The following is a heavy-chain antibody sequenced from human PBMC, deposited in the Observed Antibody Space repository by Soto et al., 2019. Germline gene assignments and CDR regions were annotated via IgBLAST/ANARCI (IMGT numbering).Heavy chain of an antibody. CDR1: GGSISSGDYY. V-gene: IGHV4-30-4*01. CDR2: IYYSGST. CDR3: ARQARYSSGWFYFDY. Sequence: SETLSLTCTVSGGSISSGDYYWSWIRQPPGKGLEWIGYIYYSGSTYYNPSLQSRVTISVNTSKNQFSLKLSSVTAADTAVYYCARQARYSSGWFYFDYWGQGTPVTVSS. J-gene: IGHJ4*02. D-gene: IGHD6-19*01.